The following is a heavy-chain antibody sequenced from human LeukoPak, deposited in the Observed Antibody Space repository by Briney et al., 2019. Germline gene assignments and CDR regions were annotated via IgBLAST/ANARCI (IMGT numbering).Heavy chain of an antibody. CDR3: ARDYGYSSSFDY. J-gene: IGHJ4*02. D-gene: IGHD6-13*01. CDR1: GFTFSSSA. Sequence: PGGSLRLSCAASGFTFSSSAMNWVRQAPGKGLEWVSYISSGSSTIHYADSVKGRFTISRDNAKNSMYLQMNSLRDEDTAVYYCARDYGYSSSFDYWGQGTLVTASS. V-gene: IGHV3-48*02. CDR2: ISSGSSTI.